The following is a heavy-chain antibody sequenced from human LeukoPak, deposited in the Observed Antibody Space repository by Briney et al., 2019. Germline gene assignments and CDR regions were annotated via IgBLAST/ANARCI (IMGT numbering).Heavy chain of an antibody. D-gene: IGHD2-21*02. CDR3: ARESGCGGDCYDSDY. CDR1: GYTFTDHY. CDR2: INPNSGGT. J-gene: IGHJ4*02. V-gene: IGHV1-2*06. Sequence: ASVKVSCKASGYTFTDHYMHWVRQAPGQGIEWMGRINPNSGGTNYAQKFQGRVTMTRDTSISTAYMELSRLRSDDTAVYYCARESGCGGDCYDSDYWGQGTLVTVSS.